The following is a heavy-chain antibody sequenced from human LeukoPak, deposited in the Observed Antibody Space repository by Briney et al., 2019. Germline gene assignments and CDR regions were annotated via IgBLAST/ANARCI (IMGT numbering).Heavy chain of an antibody. CDR3: ARGARTGVIDY. D-gene: IGHD3/OR15-3a*01. Sequence: SETLSLTCAVSGGSISSGGYSWSWIRQPPGKGLEWIGYIYHSGSTYYNPSLRSRVTISVDRSKNQFSLKLSSVTAADTAVYYCARGARTGVIDYWGQGTLVTVSS. V-gene: IGHV4-30-2*01. CDR1: GGSISSGGYS. J-gene: IGHJ4*02. CDR2: IYHSGST.